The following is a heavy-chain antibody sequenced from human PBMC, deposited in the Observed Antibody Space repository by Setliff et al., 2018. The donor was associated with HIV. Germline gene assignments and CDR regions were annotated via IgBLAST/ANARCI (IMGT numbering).Heavy chain of an antibody. CDR1: GFSLSTNGVG. Sequence: SGPTAGEPTQTLTLTCTFSGFSLSTNGVGVGWIRQPPGKALEWLALIYWDADKRYSPSLKNRLTITKDTSKNQVLLTMTNMDPLDTATYYCAHNHLAVAGSHYFDYWGQGTLVTVSS. V-gene: IGHV2-5*02. CDR2: IYWDADK. CDR3: AHNHLAVAGSHYFDY. D-gene: IGHD6-19*01. J-gene: IGHJ4*02.